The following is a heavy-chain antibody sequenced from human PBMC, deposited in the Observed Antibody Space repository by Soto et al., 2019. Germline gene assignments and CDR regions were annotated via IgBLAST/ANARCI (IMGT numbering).Heavy chain of an antibody. V-gene: IGHV4-30-2*01. D-gene: IGHD2-8*02. CDR3: ARDKITGRFDY. J-gene: IGHJ4*02. CDR2: IYHSGST. Sequence: TLSLTRAVSAVSVSSGGYPWSWMRQPPGKGLEWIGYIYHSGSTNYNPSLKSRVTISVDTSKNQFSLKLTSVTAADTAVYYCARDKITGRFDYWGQGTLVTVSS. CDR1: AVSVSSGGYP.